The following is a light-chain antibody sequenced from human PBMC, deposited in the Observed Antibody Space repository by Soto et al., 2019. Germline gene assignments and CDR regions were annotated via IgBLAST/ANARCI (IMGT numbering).Light chain of an antibody. CDR3: QQIYSTPIT. CDR1: QTVSTY. CDR2: AAS. V-gene: IGKV1-39*01. Sequence: DIQMTQSPSSLSASVGDSVTITCRTSQTVSTYLNWYQQKPGKAPRLLIFAASSLQSGVPSTFSGSGSGTDFTLTINSLQPEDFATYYCQQIYSTPITFGQGTRLEIK. J-gene: IGKJ5*01.